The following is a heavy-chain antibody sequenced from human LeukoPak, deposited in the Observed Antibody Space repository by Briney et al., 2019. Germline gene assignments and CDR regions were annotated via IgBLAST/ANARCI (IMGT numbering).Heavy chain of an antibody. D-gene: IGHD3-9*01. CDR3: ARENYDILTGYYYFDY. Sequence: ASVKVSCKASGYTFTSYGISWVRQAPGQGLEWVGWISAYSGNTNYAQKLQGRVTMTTDTSTSTAYMELRSLRSDDTAVYYCARENYDILTGYYYFDYWGQGTLVTVSS. CDR2: ISAYSGNT. V-gene: IGHV1-18*01. CDR1: GYTFTSYG. J-gene: IGHJ4*02.